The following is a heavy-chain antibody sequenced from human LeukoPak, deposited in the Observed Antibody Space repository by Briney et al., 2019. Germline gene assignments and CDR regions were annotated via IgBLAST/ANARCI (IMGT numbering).Heavy chain of an antibody. CDR2: ISSSSSTI. J-gene: IGHJ4*02. V-gene: IGHV3-48*02. CDR1: GFTFSSYS. D-gene: IGHD1-26*01. Sequence: GSLRLSCAASGFTFSSYSMNWVRQAPGKGLEWVSYISSSSSTIYYADSVKGRFTISRDNAKNSLYLQMNSLRDEDTAVYYCARDRWLSGSYYLGDFDYWGQGTLVTVSP. CDR3: ARDRWLSGSYYLGDFDY.